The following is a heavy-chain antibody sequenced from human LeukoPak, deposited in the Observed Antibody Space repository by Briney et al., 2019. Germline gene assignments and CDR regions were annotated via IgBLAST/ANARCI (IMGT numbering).Heavy chain of an antibody. J-gene: IGHJ4*02. CDR2: TYYRSKWYN. V-gene: IGHV6-1*01. CDR3: ARGSSIPNAWDY. CDR1: GDSVSSNSAA. Sequence: SQTLSLTCAISGDSVSSNSAAWNWIRQAPSRGLEWLGRTYYRSKWYNDYAVAVKSRITINPDTSQNQFSLQLNSVTPEDTAVYYCARGSSIPNAWDYWGQGTLVTVSS. D-gene: IGHD2-21*01.